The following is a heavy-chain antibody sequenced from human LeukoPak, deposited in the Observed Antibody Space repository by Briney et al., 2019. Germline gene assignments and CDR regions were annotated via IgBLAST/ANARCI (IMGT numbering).Heavy chain of an antibody. CDR1: RFTLSSNY. CDR2: ISSGGST. J-gene: IGHJ4*02. CDR3: ARGLYSSGWYFDY. D-gene: IGHD6-19*01. Sequence: GGSLRLSCAASRFTLSSNYMSWVRQAPGKGLDWVSVISSGGSTYYSDSVKDRFTISRDNSKNTLYLQMNTLRAENTAVYYCARGLYSSGWYFDYWGQGTLVTVSS. V-gene: IGHV3-66*01.